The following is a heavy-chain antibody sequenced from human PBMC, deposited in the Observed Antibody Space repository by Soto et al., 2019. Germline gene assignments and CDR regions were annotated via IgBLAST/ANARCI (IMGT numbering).Heavy chain of an antibody. J-gene: IGHJ3*01. D-gene: IGHD1-26*01. V-gene: IGHV1-46*01. CDR3: ARPLIGNSVDL. Sequence: QAQLLQSGAEVKKPGASVKVSCKASGYTFINYFIHWVRQAPGQRLEWIGIVDPSRGSADYAQKFQGRVTMTTDVSTGTVFMDLSSLRSEDTAVYYCARPLIGNSVDLWGQGTTVIVSS. CDR1: GYTFINYF. CDR2: VDPSRGSA.